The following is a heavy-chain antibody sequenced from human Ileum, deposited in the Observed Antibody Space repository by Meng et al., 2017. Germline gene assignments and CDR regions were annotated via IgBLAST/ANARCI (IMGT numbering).Heavy chain of an antibody. Sequence: GGSLRLSCAASGFTFSAYALHWVCQAPGKGLEWVALISYDGINKNYADSMKGRFTISRDNSKNTLYLQMNTLRPDDTAVYYCARPRSGWQSSDAFDIWGQGTMVTVSS. CDR3: ARPRSGWQSSDAFDI. J-gene: IGHJ3*02. V-gene: IGHV3-30*01. CDR1: GFTFSAYA. D-gene: IGHD6-19*01. CDR2: ISYDGINK.